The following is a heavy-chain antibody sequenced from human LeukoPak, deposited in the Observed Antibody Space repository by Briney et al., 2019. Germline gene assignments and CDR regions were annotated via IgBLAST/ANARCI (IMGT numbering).Heavy chain of an antibody. CDR3: ALEPIALSI. D-gene: IGHD3-3*01. J-gene: IGHJ3*01. Sequence: ASVKVSCKASGDTFTGYYMHWVRQAPGQGLEWMGWINPNTGGTESAQKFQGRVTMTRDTSISTAYMELSRLRSDDTAVYYCALEPIALSIWGQGTMVTASS. CDR1: GDTFTGYY. CDR2: INPNTGGT. V-gene: IGHV1-2*02.